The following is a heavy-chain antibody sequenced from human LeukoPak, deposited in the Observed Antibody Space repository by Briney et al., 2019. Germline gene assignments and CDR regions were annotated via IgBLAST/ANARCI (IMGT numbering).Heavy chain of an antibody. CDR3: ATNYYDSSGYSHLDY. J-gene: IGHJ4*02. Sequence: GASVKVSCKASGYTFTGYYMQWVRQAPGQGLEWMGWINPNSGGTNYAQKFQGRVTMTRDTSISTAYMELSRLRSDGTAVYYCATNYYDSSGYSHLDYWGQGTLVTVSS. CDR1: GYTFTGYY. CDR2: INPNSGGT. D-gene: IGHD3-22*01. V-gene: IGHV1-2*02.